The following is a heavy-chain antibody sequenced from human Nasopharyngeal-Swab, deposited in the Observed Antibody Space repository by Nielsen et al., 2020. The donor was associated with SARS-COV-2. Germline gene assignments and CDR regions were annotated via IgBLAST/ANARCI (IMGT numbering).Heavy chain of an antibody. Sequence: SETLSLTCAVYGGSFSGYYWSWIRQPPGKGLEWIGSIYYSGSTYYNPSLKSRVTISVDTSKNQFSLKLSSVTAADTAVYYCARHCLGYCALDYWGQGTLVTVSS. D-gene: IGHD2-15*01. CDR1: GGSFSGYY. CDR2: IYYSGST. V-gene: IGHV4-34*01. J-gene: IGHJ4*02. CDR3: ARHCLGYCALDY.